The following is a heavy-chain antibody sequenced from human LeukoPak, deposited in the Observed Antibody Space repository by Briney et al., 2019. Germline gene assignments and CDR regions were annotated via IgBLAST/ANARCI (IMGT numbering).Heavy chain of an antibody. CDR2: ITASGDRT. D-gene: IGHD2-15*01. V-gene: IGHV3-23*01. CDR3: ARRDIVVVVSASDY. J-gene: IGHJ4*02. Sequence: GKSLRLSCEASGFTFSSSWMSWVRQAPGKGLEWVSGITASGDRTFYGDSVRGRFTMSRDNSKNTVYLQMNSLRVDDTAVYYCARRDIVVVVSASDYWGQGTLVTVSS. CDR1: GFTFSSSW.